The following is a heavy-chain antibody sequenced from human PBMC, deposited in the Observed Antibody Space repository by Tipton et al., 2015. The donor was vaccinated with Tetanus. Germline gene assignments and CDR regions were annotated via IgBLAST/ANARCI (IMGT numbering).Heavy chain of an antibody. CDR2: ISNGNT. CDR1: RGPISSYY. D-gene: IGHD3-22*01. V-gene: IGHV4-4*07. J-gene: IGHJ1*01. CDR3: ARQDTLNYYYVGYFHD. Sequence: TLSLTCTVSRGPISSYYWSWIRQPAGKGLEWIGHISNGNTDYTPSLKRRVTLSVDTSKNQFSLQLRSVTAADTAVYYCARQDTLNYYYVGYFHDWGQGTLVTVSS.